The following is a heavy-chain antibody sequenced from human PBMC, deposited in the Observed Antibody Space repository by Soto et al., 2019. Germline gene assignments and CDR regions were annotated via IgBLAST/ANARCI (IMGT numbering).Heavy chain of an antibody. J-gene: IGHJ4*02. CDR1: GFTFSSYA. D-gene: IGHD3-3*01. V-gene: IGHV3-23*01. CDR3: AKDLNDFWSGYPFDY. CDR2: ISGSGGST. Sequence: GGSLRLSCAASGFTFSSYAMSWVRQAPGKGLEWVSAISGSGGSTYYADSVKGRFTISRDNSKNTLYLQMNSLRAEDTAVYYCAKDLNDFWSGYPFDYWGQGTLVTVSS.